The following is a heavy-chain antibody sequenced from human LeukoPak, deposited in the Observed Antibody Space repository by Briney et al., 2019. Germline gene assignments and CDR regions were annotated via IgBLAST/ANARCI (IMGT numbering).Heavy chain of an antibody. J-gene: IGHJ4*02. CDR3: AREGPNIYYFDN. D-gene: IGHD2/OR15-2a*01. CDR1: GYTFTSYH. V-gene: IGHV1-46*01. CDR2: IKAGGDT. Sequence: ASVEVSCKASGYTFTSYHMHWVRQAPGQGLEWIGIIKAGGDTLYAQKFQGRVTVTRDTSTSAAYMDMNSLRSEDTAIYYCAREGPNIYYFDNWGQGTLVTVSS.